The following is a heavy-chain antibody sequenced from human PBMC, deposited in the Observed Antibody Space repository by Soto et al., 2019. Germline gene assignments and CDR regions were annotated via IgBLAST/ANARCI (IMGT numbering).Heavy chain of an antibody. CDR2: IKYDGSEK. J-gene: IGHJ4*02. Sequence: EVQLVESGGGLVQPGGSLRLSCAASGFTFSRYCMRWVRQAPGKGLEWVANIKYDGSEKFYVDSLKGRFTISRDNAKNSLSLQMNNLRAEDTAVYYCTRVTDYSETSDYYGPGDYWGRGTLVTVSS. V-gene: IGHV3-7*01. CDR1: GFTFSRYC. CDR3: TRVTDYSETSDYYGPGDY. D-gene: IGHD3-22*01.